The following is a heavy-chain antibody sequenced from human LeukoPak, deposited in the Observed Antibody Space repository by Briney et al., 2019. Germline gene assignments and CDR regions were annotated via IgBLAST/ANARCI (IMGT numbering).Heavy chain of an antibody. CDR2: VHYTGKT. J-gene: IGHJ4*02. V-gene: IGHV4-59*01. D-gene: IGHD3-22*01. CDR3: ARGYYDRSGTSNPFDS. Sequence: PSETLSLTCTVSGDSISSSYWSWIRQPPGKRLEWVGYVHYTGKTNYNPSLNNRATISVDMSKNQFSLTLTSVTLADTAVYYCARGYYDRSGTSNPFDSWGQGTLVTVSA. CDR1: GDSISSSY.